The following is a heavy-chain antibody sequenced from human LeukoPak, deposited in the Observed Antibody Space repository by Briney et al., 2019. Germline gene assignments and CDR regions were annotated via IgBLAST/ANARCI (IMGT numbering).Heavy chain of an antibody. CDR2: ISYSGST. V-gene: IGHV4-61*05. CDR3: ARVPDSSSSGYGLDY. J-gene: IGHJ4*02. D-gene: IGHD6-6*01. Sequence: SETLSLTCTVSGGSIRSSSYYWGWIRQPPGKGLEWIGFISYSGSTNYNPSLKSRVTMSLDTSKNQFSLKLSSVTAADTAVYYCARVPDSSSSGYGLDYWGQGTLVTVSS. CDR1: GGSIRSSSYY.